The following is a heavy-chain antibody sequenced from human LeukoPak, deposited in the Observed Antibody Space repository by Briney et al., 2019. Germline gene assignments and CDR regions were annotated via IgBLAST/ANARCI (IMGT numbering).Heavy chain of an antibody. CDR3: ARVPRSYYYYYYMDV. Sequence: SETLSLTCNVSGGSISGYHWSWLRQPPGKGLEWLGYIYYSGSSNYNPSLKSRVTISADTSKNQFSLKLSSVTAADTAVYYCARVPRSYYYYYYMDVWGKGTTVTVSS. CDR1: GGSISGYH. V-gene: IGHV4-59*01. J-gene: IGHJ6*03. CDR2: IYYSGSS.